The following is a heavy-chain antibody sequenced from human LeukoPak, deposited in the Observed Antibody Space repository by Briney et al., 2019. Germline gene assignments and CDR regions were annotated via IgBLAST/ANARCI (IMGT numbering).Heavy chain of an antibody. V-gene: IGHV3-15*01. Sequence: GGSLRLSCAASGFTVSSNYMSWVRQAPGKGLEWVGRIKSKTDGGTTDYAAPVKGRFTISRDDSKNTLYLQMNSLKTEDTAVYYCTTPRAPPYSNYYYYYYYMDVWGKGTTVTVSS. J-gene: IGHJ6*03. CDR3: TTPRAPPYSNYYYYYYYMDV. CDR1: GFTVSSNY. CDR2: IKSKTDGGTT. D-gene: IGHD4-11*01.